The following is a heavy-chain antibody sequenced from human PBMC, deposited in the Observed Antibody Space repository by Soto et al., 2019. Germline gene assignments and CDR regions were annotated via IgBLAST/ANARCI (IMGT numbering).Heavy chain of an antibody. Sequence: QPGGSLRLSCAASGFTFSSYAMSWVRQAPGKGLEWVSAISGSGGSTYYADSVKGRFTISRDNSKNTLYLQMNSLRAEDTAVYYCAKVQGVRFLECPIGWFDPWGQGTPVTVSS. CDR3: AKVQGVRFLECPIGWFDP. D-gene: IGHD3-3*01. J-gene: IGHJ5*02. CDR2: ISGSGGST. V-gene: IGHV3-23*01. CDR1: GFTFSSYA.